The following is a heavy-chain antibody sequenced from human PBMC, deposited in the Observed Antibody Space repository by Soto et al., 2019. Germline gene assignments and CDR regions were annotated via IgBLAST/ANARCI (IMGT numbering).Heavy chain of an antibody. CDR2: LYSGGAT. CDR1: GFIVSSNY. CDR3: VRGRYGSEIH. D-gene: IGHD3-10*01. J-gene: IGHJ4*02. V-gene: IGHV3-53*04. Sequence: EVRLLESGGGLVQPGGSLRLYCAASGFIVSSNYMTWVRQAPGKCLEWVSLLYSGGATHYAASVKGRFTISSHSSQNTLFLQMNSLRTEDTATYYCVRGRYGSEIHWGQGTKVTVSS.